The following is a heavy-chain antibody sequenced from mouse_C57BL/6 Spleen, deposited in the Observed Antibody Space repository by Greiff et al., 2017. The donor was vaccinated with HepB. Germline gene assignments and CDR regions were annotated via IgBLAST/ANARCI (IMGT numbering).Heavy chain of an antibody. CDR2: IDPSDSYT. J-gene: IGHJ4*01. CDR1: GYTFNSYW. V-gene: IGHV1-69*01. D-gene: IGHD3-3*01. Sequence: QVQLQQPGAELVMPGASVKLSCKASGYTFNSYWMHWVKQRPGQGLEWIGEIDPSDSYTKYNQKFKGKSTLTVDKSSSTAYMQLSSLTSENSAVYYGAIAGTGYYYAIDYWGQGTSVTVSS. CDR3: AIAGTGYYYAIDY.